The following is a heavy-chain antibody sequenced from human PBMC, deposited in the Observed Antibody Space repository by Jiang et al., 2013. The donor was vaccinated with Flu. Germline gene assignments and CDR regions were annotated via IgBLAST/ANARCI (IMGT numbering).Heavy chain of an antibody. CDR1: GGSISSSSYY. CDR3: ARMLGIAARYFDY. J-gene: IGHJ4*02. Sequence: GLVKPSETLSLTCTVSGGSISSSSYYWGWIRQPPGKGLEWIGSIYYSGSTYYNPSLKSRVTISVDTSKNQFSLKLSSVTAADTAVYYCARMLGIAARYFDYWGQGTLVTVSS. CDR2: IYYSGST. V-gene: IGHV4-39*01. D-gene: IGHD6-6*01.